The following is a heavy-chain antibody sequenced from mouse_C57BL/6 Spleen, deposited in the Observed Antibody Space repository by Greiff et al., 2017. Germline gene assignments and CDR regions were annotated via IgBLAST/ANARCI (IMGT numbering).Heavy chain of an antibody. Sequence: VKLQQPGAELVKPGASVKLSCKASGYTFTSYWMHWVKQRPGRGLEWIGRIDPNSGGTKYNEKFKSKATLTVDKPSSTAYMPLSSLTSEDSAVYYCANYYGSSYGFAYWGQGTLVTVSA. CDR2: IDPNSGGT. J-gene: IGHJ3*01. D-gene: IGHD1-1*01. CDR1: GYTFTSYW. CDR3: ANYYGSSYGFAY. V-gene: IGHV1-72*01.